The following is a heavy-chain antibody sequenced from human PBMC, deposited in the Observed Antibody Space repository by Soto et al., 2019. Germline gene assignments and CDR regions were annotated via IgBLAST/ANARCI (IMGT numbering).Heavy chain of an antibody. CDR2: ISSSSSYI. CDR1: GLTFSSYA. J-gene: IGHJ4*02. V-gene: IGHV3-21*01. D-gene: IGHD4-17*01. CDR3: GYGVDFDY. Sequence: PGGSLRLSCAASGLTFSSYAMTWVRQAPGKGLEWVSSISSSSSYIYYADSVKGRFTISRDNAKNSLYLQMNSLRAEDTAVYYCGYGVDFDYWGQGTLVTVSS.